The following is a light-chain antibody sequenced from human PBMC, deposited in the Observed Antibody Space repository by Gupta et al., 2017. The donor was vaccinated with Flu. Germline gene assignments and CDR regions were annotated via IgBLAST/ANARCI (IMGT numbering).Light chain of an antibody. V-gene: IGKV1-6*01. CDR3: LQDYSYPRT. CDR2: AAS. Sequence: AIQMTQSPSSLSASVGDRVTITCRASQGIRNELGWYQQKPGKAPKLLIHAASSLQSGVPSRFSGSGSGTDFSLTISSLQPEDFAAYYCLQDYSYPRTFGQGTKVEIK. J-gene: IGKJ1*01. CDR1: QGIRNE.